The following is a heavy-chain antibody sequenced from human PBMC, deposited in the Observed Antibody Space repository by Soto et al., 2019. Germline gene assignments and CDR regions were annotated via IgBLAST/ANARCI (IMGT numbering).Heavy chain of an antibody. Sequence: GGSLRLSCAASGFTFSSYGMHWVRQAPGKGLEWVAVIWYDGSNKYYADSVKGRFTISRDNSKNTLYLQMNSLRAEDTAVYYCARVEGIAVADHGLFDYWGQGTLVTVSS. CDR2: IWYDGSNK. D-gene: IGHD6-19*01. J-gene: IGHJ4*02. CDR1: GFTFSSYG. V-gene: IGHV3-33*01. CDR3: ARVEGIAVADHGLFDY.